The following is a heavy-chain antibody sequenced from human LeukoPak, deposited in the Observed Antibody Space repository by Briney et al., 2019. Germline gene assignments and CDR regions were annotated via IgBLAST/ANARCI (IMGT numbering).Heavy chain of an antibody. CDR1: GFTFSSYW. D-gene: IGHD3-3*01. Sequence: GGSLRLSCAASGFTFSSYWMTWVRQAPGKGLEWVANIKQDGSEKYYVDSVKGRFTISRDNAKNSLFLQMNTLRAEDTAVYYCARSEYHFWSTYPFDYWGQGTLVTVSS. J-gene: IGHJ4*02. CDR2: IKQDGSEK. V-gene: IGHV3-7*01. CDR3: ARSEYHFWSTYPFDY.